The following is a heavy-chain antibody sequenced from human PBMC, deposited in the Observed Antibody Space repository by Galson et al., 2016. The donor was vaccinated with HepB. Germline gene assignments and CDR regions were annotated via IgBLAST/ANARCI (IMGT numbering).Heavy chain of an antibody. CDR1: GFTFTQHP. J-gene: IGHJ4*01. Sequence: SLRLSCAASGFTFTQHPMHWVRHAPGKGLEWVALISSDGSNQLYADSVKGRFTISRDNSKDTLNLQMNSLGTEDTAMYYCARSVIELVPTASHNFDLWGHGTLVTVSS. CDR2: ISSDGSNQ. D-gene: IGHD2-2*01. CDR3: ARSVIELVPTASHNFDL. V-gene: IGHV3-30-3*01.